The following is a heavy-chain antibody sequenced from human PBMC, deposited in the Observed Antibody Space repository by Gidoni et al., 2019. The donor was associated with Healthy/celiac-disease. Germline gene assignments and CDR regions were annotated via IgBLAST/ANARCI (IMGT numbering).Heavy chain of an antibody. CDR3: ANSKDAGSYYFDY. Sequence: QVQLVESGGGVVQPGRSLRLSCAASGFTFSSYGMHGVRPAPGKGLAWVAVISDDGSNKYYADSVKGRFTISRDNSKNTLYLQMNSLRAEDTAVYYCANSKDAGSYYFDYWGQGTLVTVSS. CDR1: GFTFSSYG. D-gene: IGHD3-10*01. J-gene: IGHJ4*02. CDR2: ISDDGSNK. V-gene: IGHV3-30*18.